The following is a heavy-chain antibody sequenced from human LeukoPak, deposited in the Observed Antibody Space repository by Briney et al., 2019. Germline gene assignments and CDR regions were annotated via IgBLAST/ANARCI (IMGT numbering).Heavy chain of an antibody. V-gene: IGHV3-30*02. CDR1: GFTFSSYG. J-gene: IGHJ6*04. CDR2: IRNDGSNK. Sequence: GGSLRLSCAASGFTFSSYGMHWVRQAPGKGLEWVAFIRNDGSNKYYADSVKGRFTISRDNSKNTLYLQMNSLRAEDTAVYYCAKEWDVWGKGTTVTVSS. CDR3: AKEWDV.